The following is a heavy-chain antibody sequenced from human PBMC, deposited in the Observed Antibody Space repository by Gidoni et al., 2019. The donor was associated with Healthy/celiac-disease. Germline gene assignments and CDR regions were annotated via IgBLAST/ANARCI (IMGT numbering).Heavy chain of an antibody. CDR1: GGTFSSYD. V-gene: IGHV1-69*01. CDR2: IIPIFGTA. CDR3: GYGYYPKGGDYYYYYGIDV. D-gene: IGHD4-17*01. Sequence: EVKKPGSSVKVSCKASGGTFSSYDISWVRQAPGQGLEWMGGIIPIFGTANYAQKFQGRVTITADESTGTPYMELSSLRSEDTAGDYCGYGYYPKGGDYYYYYGIDVWGQGTTVTVSS. J-gene: IGHJ6*02.